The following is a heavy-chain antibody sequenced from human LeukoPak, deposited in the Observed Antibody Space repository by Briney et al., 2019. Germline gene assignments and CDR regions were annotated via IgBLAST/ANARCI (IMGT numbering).Heavy chain of an antibody. Sequence: GGSPRLSCAASGFSFSSYDMHWVRQVPGGGLEWVSCIGNGADTHYAASVKGRFTISRENAKNSFFLQMNSLRAGDTAVYFCARGFDYYDSSAYYRNYYFDLWGRGTLVTVSS. CDR3: ARGFDYYDSSAYYRNYYFDL. CDR2: IGNGADT. D-gene: IGHD3-22*01. J-gene: IGHJ2*01. V-gene: IGHV3-13*01. CDR1: GFSFSSYD.